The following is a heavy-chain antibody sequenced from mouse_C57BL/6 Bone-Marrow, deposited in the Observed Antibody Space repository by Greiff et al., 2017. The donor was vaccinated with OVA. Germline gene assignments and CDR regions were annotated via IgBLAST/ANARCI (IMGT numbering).Heavy chain of an antibody. V-gene: IGHV8-12*01. Sequence: VKLMESGPGILQSSQTLSLTCSFSGFSLSTSGMGVSWIRQPSGKGLEWLAHIYWDDDKRYNTSLKSRLTISKDTSRNQVFRKITSVDSADTATYYGARSYSNYPYYFDYWGQGTTLTVSS. D-gene: IGHD2-5*01. CDR3: ARSYSNYPYYFDY. J-gene: IGHJ2*01. CDR2: IYWDDDK. CDR1: GFSLSTSGMG.